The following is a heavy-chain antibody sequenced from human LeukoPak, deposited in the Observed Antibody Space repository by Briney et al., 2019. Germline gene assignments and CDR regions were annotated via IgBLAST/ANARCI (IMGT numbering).Heavy chain of an antibody. CDR3: ASRSRGYYDSSGYSLN. J-gene: IGHJ4*02. D-gene: IGHD3-22*01. CDR2: ISSSGSTI. CDR1: GFTFSDYY. Sequence: GGSLRLSCGASGFTFSDYYMSWIRQAPGKGLEWVSYISSSGSTIYYADSVKGRFTISRDNSKNTLYLQMNSLRAEDTAVYYCASRSRGYYDSSGYSLNWGQGTLVTVSS. V-gene: IGHV3-11*01.